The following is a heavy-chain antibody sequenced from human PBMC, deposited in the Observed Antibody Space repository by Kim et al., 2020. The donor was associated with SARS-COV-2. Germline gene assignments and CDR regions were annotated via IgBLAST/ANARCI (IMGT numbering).Heavy chain of an antibody. CDR3: ARNFGSATMIGDV. Sequence: GGSLRLSCTASGFTFSPFAMHWVRQAPGKGLEWVAVIRSDESKRYYAESVKDRFTFSRDNSKNTLYLQMNSLRAEDTAIYYCARNFGSATMIGDVWGLGTMSPSLQ. V-gene: IGHV3-33*01. J-gene: IGHJ3*01. D-gene: IGHD3-10*01. CDR2: IRSDESKR. CDR1: GFTFSPFA.